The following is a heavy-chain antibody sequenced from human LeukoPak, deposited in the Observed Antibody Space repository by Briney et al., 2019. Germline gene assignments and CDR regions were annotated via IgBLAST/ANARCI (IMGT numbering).Heavy chain of an antibody. CDR1: GFTFSSYA. V-gene: IGHV3-23*01. J-gene: IGHJ4*02. Sequence: LTGGSLRLSCAASGFTFSSYAMSWVRQAPGKGLEWVSAISGSGGSTYYADSVKGRFTISRDNSKNTLYLQMNSLRAEDTAVYYCANQYSGSYFGYFDYWGQGTLVTVSS. CDR2: ISGSGGST. D-gene: IGHD1-26*01. CDR3: ANQYSGSYFGYFDY.